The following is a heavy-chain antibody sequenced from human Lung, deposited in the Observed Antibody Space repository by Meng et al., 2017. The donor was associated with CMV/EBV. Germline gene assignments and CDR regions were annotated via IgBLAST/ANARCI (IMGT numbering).Heavy chain of an antibody. CDR2: IIPIFGTA. CDR1: GGTFSSYA. D-gene: IGHD3-16*01. CDR3: ARFVYRPPHYYYGMDV. V-gene: IGHV1-69*05. J-gene: IGHJ6*02. Sequence: SXXVSXKASGGTFSSYAISWVRQAPGQGLEWMGGIIPIFGTANYAQKFQGRVTITTDESTSTAYMELSSLRSEDTAVYYCARFVYRPPHYYYGMDVWGQGTXVNGAS.